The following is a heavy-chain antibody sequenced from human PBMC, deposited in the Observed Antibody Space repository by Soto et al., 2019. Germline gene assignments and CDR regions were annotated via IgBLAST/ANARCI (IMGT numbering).Heavy chain of an antibody. Sequence: ASVKVSCKASGYTFTSYGISWVRQAPGQGLEWMGWISAYNGNTNYAQKLQGRVTMTTDTSTSTAYMELRSLRSDDTAVYYCARSDMPYYCYYYMDVWGKGTTVTVSS. CDR1: GYTFTSYG. V-gene: IGHV1-18*01. D-gene: IGHD2-15*01. CDR2: ISAYNGNT. J-gene: IGHJ6*03. CDR3: ARSDMPYYCYYYMDV.